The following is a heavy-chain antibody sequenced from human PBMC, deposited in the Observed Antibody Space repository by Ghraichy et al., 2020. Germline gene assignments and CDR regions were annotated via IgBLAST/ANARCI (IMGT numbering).Heavy chain of an antibody. Sequence: SGPTLVKPTQTLTLTCTFSGFSLSTSGMCVSWIRQPPGKALEWLALIDWDDDKYYSTSLKTRLTISKDTSKNQVVLTMTNMDPVDTATYYCARISRVPGYYYGSGSYYDYWGQGTLVTVSS. J-gene: IGHJ4*02. CDR3: ARISRVPGYYYGSGSYYDY. V-gene: IGHV2-70*01. CDR2: IDWDDDK. D-gene: IGHD3-10*01. CDR1: GFSLSTSGMC.